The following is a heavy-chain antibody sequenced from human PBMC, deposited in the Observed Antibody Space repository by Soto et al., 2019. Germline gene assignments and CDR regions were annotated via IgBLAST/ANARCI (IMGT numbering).Heavy chain of an antibody. CDR3: VKLGSGYYGSGSYYNTPDAFDI. V-gene: IGHV3-64D*06. CDR1: GFTFSSYA. J-gene: IGHJ3*02. D-gene: IGHD3-10*01. Sequence: PGGSLRLSCSASGFTFSSYAMHWVRQAPGKGLEYVSAISSNGGSTYYADSVKGRFTISRDNSKNTLYLQMSSLRAEDTAVYYCVKLGSGYYGSGSYYNTPDAFDIWGQGTLVTVSS. CDR2: ISSNGGST.